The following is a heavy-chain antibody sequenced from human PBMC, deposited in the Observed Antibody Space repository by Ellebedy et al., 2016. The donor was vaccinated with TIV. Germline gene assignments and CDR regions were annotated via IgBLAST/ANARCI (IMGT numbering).Heavy chain of an antibody. Sequence: PGGSLRLSCAASGFPFSSYAMSWVRQAPGKGLEWVSAISGSGGSTYYADSVKGRFTISRDNAKNSLYLQMNSLRAEDTAVYYCASGSYDYYYGMDVWGQGTTVTVSS. CDR1: GFPFSSYA. J-gene: IGHJ6*02. CDR2: ISGSGGST. D-gene: IGHD1-26*01. V-gene: IGHV3-23*01. CDR3: ASGSYDYYYGMDV.